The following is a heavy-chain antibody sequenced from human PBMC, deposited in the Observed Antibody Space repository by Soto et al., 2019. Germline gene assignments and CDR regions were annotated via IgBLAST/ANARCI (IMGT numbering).Heavy chain of an antibody. J-gene: IGHJ6*02. CDR2: IYYSGST. D-gene: IGHD3-3*01. CDR1: GVSVSSGSYY. Sequence: ETLSLTCPVSGVSVSSGSYYGSWIRQPPGKGLEWIGYIYYSGSTNYNPSLKSRVTISVDTSKNQFSLKLSSVTAADTAVYYCARDRYDFWSGYLYYYYGMDVWGQGTTVTVSS. V-gene: IGHV4-61*01. CDR3: ARDRYDFWSGYLYYYYGMDV.